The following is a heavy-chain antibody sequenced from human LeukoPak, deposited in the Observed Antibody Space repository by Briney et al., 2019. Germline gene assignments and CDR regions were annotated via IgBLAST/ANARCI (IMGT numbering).Heavy chain of an antibody. J-gene: IGHJ4*02. Sequence: SETLSLTCTVSGGSISNYFWSWIRQPAGKGLEWIGRIHDNGDSNHNPSLKSRVTISVDTSKNQFSLKLSSVTAADTAVYYCARHLYGDGYPPLYFDYWGQGTLVTVSS. V-gene: IGHV4-59*08. CDR1: GGSISNYF. CDR3: ARHLYGDGYPPLYFDY. CDR2: IHDNGDS. D-gene: IGHD5-24*01.